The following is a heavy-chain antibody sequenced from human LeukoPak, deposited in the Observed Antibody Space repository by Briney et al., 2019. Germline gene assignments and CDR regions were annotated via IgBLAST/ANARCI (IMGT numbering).Heavy chain of an antibody. CDR1: GYTFTGYY. J-gene: IGHJ4*02. Sequence: ASVKVSCKASGYTFTGYYMHWVRPAPGQGLAWMGWINPNSGGTNYAQKLQGRVTMNRDTSINTAYMELSRLRSDDTAVYYCARVIAGPGPFVYWGQGTLVTVSS. CDR2: INPNSGGT. CDR3: ARVIAGPGPFVY. V-gene: IGHV1-2*02. D-gene: IGHD1-14*01.